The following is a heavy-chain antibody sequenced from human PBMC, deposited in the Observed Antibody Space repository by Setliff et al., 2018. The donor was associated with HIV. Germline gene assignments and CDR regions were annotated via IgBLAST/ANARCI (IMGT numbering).Heavy chain of an antibody. CDR2: ISYDGSDI. Sequence: GGSLRLSCAASGFSFNNYVMHWVRHAPGKGLEWVAVISYDGSDIYYADSVKGRFSISRDSSSNTLYLQMSSLRADDTGVYYCAKELAASGLGYFDSWGRGILVTVSS. D-gene: IGHD3-22*01. CDR3: AKELAASGLGYFDS. V-gene: IGHV3-30*14. CDR1: GFSFNNYV. J-gene: IGHJ4*02.